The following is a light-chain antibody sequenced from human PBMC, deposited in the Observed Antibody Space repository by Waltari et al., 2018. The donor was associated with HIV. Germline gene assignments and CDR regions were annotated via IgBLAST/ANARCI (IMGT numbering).Light chain of an antibody. CDR3: QSHDSSLSGYV. V-gene: IGLV1-40*01. Sequence: QSVLTQPPSVSGAPGQRVTISCTGSSPNNGAGYHVHWYQQLPGTAPKLLIYGNSNRPSGVPDRFSGSKSGTSASLAITGLQAEDEADYHCQSHDSSLSGYVFGTGTKVTVL. J-gene: IGLJ1*01. CDR1: SPNNGAGYH. CDR2: GNS.